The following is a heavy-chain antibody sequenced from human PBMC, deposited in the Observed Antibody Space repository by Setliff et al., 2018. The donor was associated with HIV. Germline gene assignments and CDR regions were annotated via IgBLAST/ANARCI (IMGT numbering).Heavy chain of an antibody. V-gene: IGHV4-34*01. CDR1: NGSFSGYC. J-gene: IGHJ4*02. Sequence: SETLSLTCAVYNGSFSGYCWSWIRQPPGKGLEWIGEIGHSGTTTYNPSLKSRVTMSVDTSKNQFSLKLNTATAADTAMYYCALLAVPFIVETISPLWGQGSLVTVS. D-gene: IGHD2-21*01. CDR3: ALLAVPFIVETISPL. CDR2: IGHSGTT.